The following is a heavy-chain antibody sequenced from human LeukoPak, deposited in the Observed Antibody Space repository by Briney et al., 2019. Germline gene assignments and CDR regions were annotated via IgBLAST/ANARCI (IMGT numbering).Heavy chain of an antibody. D-gene: IGHD6-19*01. Sequence: GGSLRLSCAASGFTISSYGINWVRQAPGKGLEWVAVISYDGSNKYYADSVKGRITISRDNSKNTLYLQMNSLRAEDTAVYYCAKGRQWLVSWGQGTLVSVSS. CDR2: ISYDGSNK. CDR1: GFTISSYG. V-gene: IGHV3-30*18. CDR3: AKGRQWLVS. J-gene: IGHJ4*02.